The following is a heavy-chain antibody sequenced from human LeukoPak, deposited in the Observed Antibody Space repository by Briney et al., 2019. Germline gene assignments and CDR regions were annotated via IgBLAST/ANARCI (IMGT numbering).Heavy chain of an antibody. Sequence: GGSLRLSRAASGFTFDDYAMHWVRQAPGKGLEWVSGISWNSGSIGYADSVKGRFTISRDNAKNSLYLQMNSLRAEDTALYYCAKGRGYSYGYFDYWGQGTLVTVSS. J-gene: IGHJ4*02. D-gene: IGHD5-18*01. CDR1: GFTFDDYA. CDR3: AKGRGYSYGYFDY. CDR2: ISWNSGSI. V-gene: IGHV3-9*01.